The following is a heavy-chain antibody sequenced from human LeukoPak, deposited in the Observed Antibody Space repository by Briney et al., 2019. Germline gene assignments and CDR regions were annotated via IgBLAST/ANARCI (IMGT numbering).Heavy chain of an antibody. J-gene: IGHJ4*02. D-gene: IGHD4-17*01. CDR1: GGSISTGGYY. V-gene: IGHV4-31*03. Sequence: PSETLSLTCTVSGGSISTGGYYWSWIRQHPGKGLEWIGYICYSGTTYYNPSLKSRVSISLDTSKNQFSLNLSSVTAADTAVYYCARSGTVTTWNYWGQGTLVTVSS. CDR3: ARSGTVTTWNY. CDR2: ICYSGTT.